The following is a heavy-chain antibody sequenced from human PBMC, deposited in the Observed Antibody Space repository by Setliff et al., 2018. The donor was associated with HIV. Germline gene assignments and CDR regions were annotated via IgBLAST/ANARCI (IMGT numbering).Heavy chain of an antibody. Sequence: LSLTCTVSGGSISSYYWSWIRQPPGKGLEWIGNIYDSESTYYNPSLKSRVTISVDTSKNHFSLKLNSVTAADTAVYYCARAPGPYGDYNWLDPWGQGALVTVSS. CDR1: GGSISSYY. CDR2: IYDSEST. J-gene: IGHJ5*02. V-gene: IGHV4-4*08. CDR3: ARAPGPYGDYNWLDP. D-gene: IGHD4-17*01.